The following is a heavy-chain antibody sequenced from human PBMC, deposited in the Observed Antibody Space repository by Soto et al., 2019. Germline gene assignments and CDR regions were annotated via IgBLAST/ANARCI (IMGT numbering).Heavy chain of an antibody. CDR1: GFTFSSYA. Sequence: PGGSLRLSCAASGFTFSSYAMSWVRQAPGKGLEWVSAISGSGGSTYYADSVKGRFTISRDNSKNTLYLQMNSLRAEDTAVYYCAKDRRSGWSALYDYFDYWGQGTLVTVSS. V-gene: IGHV3-23*01. D-gene: IGHD6-19*01. J-gene: IGHJ4*02. CDR2: ISGSGGST. CDR3: AKDRRSGWSALYDYFDY.